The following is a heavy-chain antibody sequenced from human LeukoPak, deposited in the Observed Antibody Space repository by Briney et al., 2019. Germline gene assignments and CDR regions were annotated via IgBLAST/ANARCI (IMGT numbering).Heavy chain of an antibody. CDR1: GGSINSYY. CDR2: IYNSGST. CDR3: ARQGGSFAFDI. D-gene: IGHD1-26*01. Sequence: PSETLSLTCTVSGGSINSYYWSWIRQPPGKGLEWIGYIYNSGSTNYNPSLKSRVTISVDTSKNQFSLKLNSVTAADTAVYYCARQGGSFAFDIWGQGTMVTVSS. J-gene: IGHJ3*02. V-gene: IGHV4-59*08.